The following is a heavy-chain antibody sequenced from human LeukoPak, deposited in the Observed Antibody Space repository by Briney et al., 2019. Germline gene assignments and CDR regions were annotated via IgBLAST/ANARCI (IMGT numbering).Heavy chain of an antibody. D-gene: IGHD3-22*01. CDR3: ARDEYYYDSSGYYYYPYYYYGMDV. V-gene: IGHV4-4*07. CDR1: GGSISSYY. Sequence: SETLSLTCTVSGGSISSYYWSGIRQPAGKGLEWIGRIYTSGSTNYNPSLKSRVTMSVDTSKNQFSLKLSSVTAADTAVYYCARDEYYYDSSGYYYYPYYYYGMDVWGQGTTVTVSS. J-gene: IGHJ6*02. CDR2: IYTSGST.